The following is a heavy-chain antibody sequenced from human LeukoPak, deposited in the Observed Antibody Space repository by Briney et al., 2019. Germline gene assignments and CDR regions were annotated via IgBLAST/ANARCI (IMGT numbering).Heavy chain of an antibody. J-gene: IGHJ4*02. Sequence: NPGGSLRLSCAASGFTFSSYSMNWVRQAPGKGLEWVSSISSSSSYIYYADSVKGRFTISRDNSKNTLYLQMNSLRAEDTAVYYCARALTTIWQQLDYYFDYWGQGTLVTVSS. V-gene: IGHV3-21*01. D-gene: IGHD6-13*01. CDR3: ARALTTIWQQLDYYFDY. CDR2: ISSSSSYI. CDR1: GFTFSSYS.